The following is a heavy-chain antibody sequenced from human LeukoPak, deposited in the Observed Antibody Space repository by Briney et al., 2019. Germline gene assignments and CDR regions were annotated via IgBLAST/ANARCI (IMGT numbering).Heavy chain of an antibody. J-gene: IGHJ4*02. Sequence: PGGSLRLSCAASGFTFSSYAMHWVRQAPGKGLEWVAVISYDGSNKYYADSVKGRFTISRDNSKNTLYLQMNSLRAEDTAVYYCANTVAEPPDYWGQGTLVTVSS. CDR2: ISYDGSNK. CDR1: GFTFSSYA. CDR3: ANTVAEPPDY. V-gene: IGHV3-30*04. D-gene: IGHD6-19*01.